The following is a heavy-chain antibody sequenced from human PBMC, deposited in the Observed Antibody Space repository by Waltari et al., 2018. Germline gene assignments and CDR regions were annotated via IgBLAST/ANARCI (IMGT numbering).Heavy chain of an antibody. D-gene: IGHD6-13*01. V-gene: IGHV4-61*02. CDR3: ARKAFSAVGLYFDY. CDR2: IYTSGST. J-gene: IGHJ4*02. Sequence: QVQLQESGPGLVKPSQTLSLTCTVSGGSISSGNYYWSWIRQPAGKGLEWIGHIYTSGSTNYNPSLKSRVTISVDTSKNQFSLKLSSVAAADTAVYYCARKAFSAVGLYFDYWGQGTLVTVSS. CDR1: GGSISSGNYY.